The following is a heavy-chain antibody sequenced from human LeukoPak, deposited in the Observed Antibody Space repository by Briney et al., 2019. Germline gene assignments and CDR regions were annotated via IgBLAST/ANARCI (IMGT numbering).Heavy chain of an antibody. CDR1: GYPFSSYD. Sequence: WASVKVSCRASGYPFSSYDINWVRQATGQGLEWMGWMNPNSGNTGYAQKFQGRVTMTRNTSISTAYMELSSLRSEDTAVYYCARGRFWVENSGYDYQDYWGQGTLVTVSS. CDR2: MNPNSGNT. J-gene: IGHJ4*02. V-gene: IGHV1-8*01. CDR3: ARGRFWVENSGYDYQDY. D-gene: IGHD5-12*01.